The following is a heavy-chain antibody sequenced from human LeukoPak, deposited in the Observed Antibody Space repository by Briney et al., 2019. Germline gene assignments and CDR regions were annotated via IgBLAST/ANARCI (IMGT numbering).Heavy chain of an antibody. CDR1: GYPISSGDY. J-gene: IGHJ4*02. CDR2: MYHSGST. V-gene: IGHV4-38-2*01. D-gene: IGHD6-13*01. Sequence: PSETLSLTCAVSGYPISSGDYWGCIRHPPGEGLGGTGSMYHSGSTYYNPSLKRRVTISVDTSKNQFSLKLSSLTAADTAVYYCARHVDSSSWYGAYYFDYWGQGTLVTVSS. CDR3: ARHVDSSSWYGAYYFDY.